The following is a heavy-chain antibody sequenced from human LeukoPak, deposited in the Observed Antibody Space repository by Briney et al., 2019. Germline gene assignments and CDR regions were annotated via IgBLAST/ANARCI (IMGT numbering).Heavy chain of an antibody. J-gene: IGHJ3*02. CDR2: ISYSGST. V-gene: IGHV4-59*01. CDR1: GGSISGYY. D-gene: IGHD4-11*01. CDR3: ARVGTGRLTSDDIGAFDI. Sequence: SETLSLTCTVSGGSISGYYWSWIRQPPGKGLEWIGYISYSGSTNYNPSLKSRVTISVDTSKNQFSLKLSSVTAADTAVYYCARVGTGRLTSDDIGAFDIWGQGTMVTVSS.